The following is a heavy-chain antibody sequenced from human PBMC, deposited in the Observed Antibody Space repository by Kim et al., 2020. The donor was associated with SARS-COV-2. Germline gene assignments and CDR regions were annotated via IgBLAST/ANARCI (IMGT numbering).Heavy chain of an antibody. V-gene: IGHV3-53*01. J-gene: IGHJ5*02. D-gene: IGHD2-8*02. CDR2: IYSGGST. CDR3: ARVDGGVLPRP. CDR1: GFTVSSNY. Sequence: GGSLRLSCAASGFTVSSNYMSWVRQAPGKGLEWVSVIYSGGSTYYADSVKGRFTISRDNSKNTLYLQMNSLRAEDTAVYYCARVDGGVLPRPWGQGTLVTVSS.